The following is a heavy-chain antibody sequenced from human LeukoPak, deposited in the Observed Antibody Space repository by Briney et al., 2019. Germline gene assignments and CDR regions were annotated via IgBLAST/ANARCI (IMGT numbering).Heavy chain of an antibody. CDR1: GFTLSIYA. CDR3: AKGQVSAIVGATTLDS. CDR2: ISGSTGST. V-gene: IGHV3-23*01. J-gene: IGHJ4*02. D-gene: IGHD1-26*01. Sequence: GGSLRLSCAPSGFTLSIYAMNWVRQAPGKGLEWVSLISGSTGSTYYADSVKGRFSISRDNSKNTVYLQMNSLRAEDTAVYYCAKGQVSAIVGATTLDSWGKGTLVTVSS.